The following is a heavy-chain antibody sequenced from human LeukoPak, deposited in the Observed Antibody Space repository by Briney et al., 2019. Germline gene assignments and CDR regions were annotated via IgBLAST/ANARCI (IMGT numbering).Heavy chain of an antibody. V-gene: IGHV3-74*01. CDR2: INTDGGST. J-gene: IGHJ3*02. Sequence: PGGSLRLSCAASGFTFGSYWMHWVRQAPGKGLVWVSRINTDGGSTTYADSVKGRFTISRDNAKNTLYLQMNSLRAEDTAVYYCARDLAIPGPLDAFDIWGQGTMVTVSS. CDR1: GFTFGSYW. CDR3: ARDLAIPGPLDAFDI.